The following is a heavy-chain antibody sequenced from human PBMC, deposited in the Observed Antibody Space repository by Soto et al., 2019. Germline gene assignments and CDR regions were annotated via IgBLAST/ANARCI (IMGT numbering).Heavy chain of an antibody. CDR1: GGSISSSSYY. J-gene: IGHJ4*02. CDR3: ARSDGRY. CDR2: IYYSGST. Sequence: TSETLSLTCTVSGGSISSSSYYWGWIRQPPGKGLEWIGNIYYSGSTNYNPSLKSRVTISVDTSKNQFSLKLSSVTAADTAVYYCARSDGRYWGQGTLVTSPQ. V-gene: IGHV4-39*07.